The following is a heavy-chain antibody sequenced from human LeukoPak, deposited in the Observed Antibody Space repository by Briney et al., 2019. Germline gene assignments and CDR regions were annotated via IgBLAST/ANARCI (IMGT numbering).Heavy chain of an antibody. V-gene: IGHV4-39*07. CDR1: GGSITSNNYY. J-gene: IGHJ4*02. D-gene: IGHD3-3*01. CDR2: IYYSGSP. Sequence: SETLSLTCTVSGGSITSNNYYCGWIRQPPGKGLEWIGSIYYSGSPYYNPPLKSRVTISVDTSKNQFSLKLRSVTAADTAVYYCARDQHDFWSRYYVDYWGQGKMVTVSS. CDR3: ARDQHDFWSRYYVDY.